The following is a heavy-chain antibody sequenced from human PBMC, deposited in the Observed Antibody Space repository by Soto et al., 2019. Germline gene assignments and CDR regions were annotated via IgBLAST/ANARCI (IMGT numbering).Heavy chain of an antibody. D-gene: IGHD1-1*01. CDR3: ATGSFTSTGGRIGYHYNAMDV. CDR1: GGTFSSHS. CDR2: IIPIFGPA. Sequence: SVKVSCKSSGGTFSSHSINWVRQAPGQGLEWMGGIIPIFGPANFAKKFQGRVTITADESTTTAYMELSSLTSEDTAVYYCATGSFTSTGGRIGYHYNAMDVWGQGTTVTRLL. J-gene: IGHJ6*02. V-gene: IGHV1-69*13.